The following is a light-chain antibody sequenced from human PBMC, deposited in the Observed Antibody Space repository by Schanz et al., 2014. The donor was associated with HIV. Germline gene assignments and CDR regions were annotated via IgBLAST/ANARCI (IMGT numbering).Light chain of an antibody. CDR2: VTH. Sequence: QSVLTQPPSVSAAPGQRVTISCSGSAFNIGQNYVSWFQQFPGTAPKLLIYVTHQRPSEIPGRFSGSKSGPSATLGITGVQTEDEADYFCGTWDNSLSGHHYVFGTGTKLTVL. CDR1: AFNIGQNY. CDR3: GTWDNSLSGHHYV. V-gene: IGLV1-51*01. J-gene: IGLJ1*01.